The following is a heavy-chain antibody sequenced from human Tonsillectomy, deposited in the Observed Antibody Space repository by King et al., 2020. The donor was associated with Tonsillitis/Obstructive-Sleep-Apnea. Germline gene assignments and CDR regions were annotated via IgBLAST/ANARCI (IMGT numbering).Heavy chain of an antibody. CDR3: AREDRQALVAPFDY. Sequence: DVQLVESGGGLVQPGGSLRLSCAASGFTFSRYWMHWVRQAPGKGPVWVSRINSDGSSTTYADSVKGRFTISRDNAKNTLYLQMNSLRAEDTAVYYCAREDRQALVAPFDYWGQGTPVTVSS. J-gene: IGHJ4*02. D-gene: IGHD5-12*01. CDR1: GFTFSRYW. CDR2: INSDGSST. V-gene: IGHV3-74*01.